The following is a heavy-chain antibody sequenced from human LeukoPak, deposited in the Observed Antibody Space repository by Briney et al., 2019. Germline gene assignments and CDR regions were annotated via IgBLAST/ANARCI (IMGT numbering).Heavy chain of an antibody. CDR3: ARVVVGATARHYYYYMDV. J-gene: IGHJ6*03. D-gene: IGHD1-26*01. CDR1: GYTFTSYD. Sequence: GASVNISCKASGYTFTSYDISWVRQAAGQGLERMGWISAYNGNTNYAQKLQGRVTMTTDTSTSTAYMELRSLRSDDTAVYYCARVVVGATARHYYYYMDVWGKGTTVTVSS. V-gene: IGHV1-18*01. CDR2: ISAYNGNT.